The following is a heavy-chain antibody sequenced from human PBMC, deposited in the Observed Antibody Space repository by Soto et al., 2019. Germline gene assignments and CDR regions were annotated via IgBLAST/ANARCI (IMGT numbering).Heavy chain of an antibody. Sequence: QVQLVESGGGVVQPERSLRLSCAASGLSFSSYGMHWVREAPGKGLEWVASVSYDGSKKYYANSAKGRFTISRDNSNNMLYLQMSSLRVEDTAVYYCAKDLHAIAVAGSPVDYWGQGTLVIVSS. CDR1: GLSFSSYG. J-gene: IGHJ4*02. V-gene: IGHV3-30*18. CDR2: VSYDGSKK. CDR3: AKDLHAIAVAGSPVDY. D-gene: IGHD6-19*01.